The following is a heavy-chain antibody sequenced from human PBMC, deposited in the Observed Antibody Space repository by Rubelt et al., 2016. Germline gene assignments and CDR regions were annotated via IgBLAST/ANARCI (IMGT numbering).Heavy chain of an antibody. Sequence: QVQLVQSGAEVKKPGASVKVSCKASGYTFTSYYMHWVRQSPGQGLEWMGIINPNGGSTGYAQKFQGRITMTRDTSTSTVYMKLSSLRSEDTAVYYCASMYSSSWYRGWFDPWGQGTLVTVSS. CDR1: GYTFTSYY. J-gene: IGHJ5*02. D-gene: IGHD6-13*01. V-gene: IGHV1-46*01. CDR2: INPNGGST. CDR3: ASMYSSSWYRGWFDP.